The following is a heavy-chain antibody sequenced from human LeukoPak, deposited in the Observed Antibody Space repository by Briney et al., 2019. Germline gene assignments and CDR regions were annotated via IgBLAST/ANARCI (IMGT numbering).Heavy chain of an antibody. D-gene: IGHD3-16*01. V-gene: IGHV3-64*01. CDR1: GFTFSSYA. CDR3: ARVLRVGGYDY. Sequence: GGSLRLSCAASGFTFSSYAIHWVRQAPGKGLEYVSAISNNGGSTYYANSVKGRFTISRDNSKNTLYLQMGSLRAEDMAVYYCARVLRVGGYDYWGQGTLVTVSS. CDR2: ISNNGGST. J-gene: IGHJ4*02.